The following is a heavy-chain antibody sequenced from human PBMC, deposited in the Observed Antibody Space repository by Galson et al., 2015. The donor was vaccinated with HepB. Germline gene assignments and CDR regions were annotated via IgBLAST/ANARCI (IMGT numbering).Heavy chain of an antibody. D-gene: IGHD1-26*01. J-gene: IGHJ4*02. CDR3: ANFPRGVGATGWVPFDY. CDR1: GFTFSSYA. V-gene: IGHV3-30*04. Sequence: SLRLSCAASGFTFSSYAMHWVRQAPGKGLEWVAVISYDGSNKYYADSVKGRFTISRDNSKNTLYLQMNSLRAEDTAVYYCANFPRGVGATGWVPFDYWGQGTLVTVSS. CDR2: ISYDGSNK.